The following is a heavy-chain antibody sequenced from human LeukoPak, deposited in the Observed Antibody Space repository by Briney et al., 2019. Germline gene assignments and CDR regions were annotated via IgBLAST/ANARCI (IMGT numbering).Heavy chain of an antibody. CDR3: ARALHYYDSSGYHNWFDP. Sequence: GGSLRLSCAASGFSVTTNYMSWVRQAPGKGLEWVSVIYTGGTTLYAASVEGRFTISRDNAKNSLYLQMNSLRAEDTAVYYCARALHYYDSSGYHNWFDPWGQGTLVTVSS. CDR2: IYTGGTT. J-gene: IGHJ5*02. CDR1: GFSVTTNY. V-gene: IGHV3-66*01. D-gene: IGHD3-22*01.